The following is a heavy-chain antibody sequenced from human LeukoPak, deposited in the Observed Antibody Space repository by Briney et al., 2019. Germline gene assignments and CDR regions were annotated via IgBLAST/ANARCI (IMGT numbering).Heavy chain of an antibody. Sequence: PSETLSLTCAVYGGSFSGYYWSWIRQPPGKGLEWIGEINVSGSTNYNPSLKSRVTISVDTSKNQFSLKLSSVTAADTAVYYCARGRRRSVSGLYYYDSSGYYYDYWGQGTLVTVSS. CDR2: INVSGST. CDR3: ARGRRRSVSGLYYYDSSGYYYDY. J-gene: IGHJ4*02. CDR1: GGSFSGYY. D-gene: IGHD3-22*01. V-gene: IGHV4-34*01.